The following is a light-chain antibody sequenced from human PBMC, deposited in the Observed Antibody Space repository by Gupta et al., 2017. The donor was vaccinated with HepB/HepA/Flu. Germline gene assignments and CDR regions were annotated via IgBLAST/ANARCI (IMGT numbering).Light chain of an antibody. Sequence: DIVMTHSPDLLAVSLGERATINCKSSQSGLYSSNGFNHFPRYHQKPGQTPKLLIFWASSWEYGVPDRFSGRGSVRDFTLTIISMHAEDVAVYYCQQDYRTPFTFGQGTKLEIK. J-gene: IGKJ2*01. V-gene: IGKV4-1*01. CDR1: QSGLYSSNGFNH. CDR2: WAS. CDR3: QQDYRTPFT.